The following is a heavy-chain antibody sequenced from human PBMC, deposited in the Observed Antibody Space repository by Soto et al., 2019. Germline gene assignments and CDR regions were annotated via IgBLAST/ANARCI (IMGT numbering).Heavy chain of an antibody. Sequence: QVQLVQSGGGVVQPGRSLRLSCAASGFRFSGYGMHWLRQAPGKGLEWVAVISYDGSNRYYADSVKGRFTISRDNNKNILYLEMSGLRPEDTAMYFCAKDTREDWNFEVYYFDEWGQGSLVTVSA. CDR1: GFRFSGYG. CDR2: ISYDGSNR. V-gene: IGHV3-30*18. D-gene: IGHD1-7*01. J-gene: IGHJ4*02. CDR3: AKDTREDWNFEVYYFDE.